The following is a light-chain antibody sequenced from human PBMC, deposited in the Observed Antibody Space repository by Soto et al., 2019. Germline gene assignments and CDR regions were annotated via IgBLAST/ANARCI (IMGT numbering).Light chain of an antibody. CDR1: QGISSY. CDR2: AAS. CDR3: LQVSNFPRT. J-gene: IGKJ1*01. Sequence: AIRMTQSPSSFSASTGDRVTITCRASQGISSYLAWYQQKPGKAPKLLIYAASTLQSGVPSRFSGSGSGTDLTITISCLQSEDFETYYCLQVSNFPRTFGQGTKVDIK. V-gene: IGKV1-8*01.